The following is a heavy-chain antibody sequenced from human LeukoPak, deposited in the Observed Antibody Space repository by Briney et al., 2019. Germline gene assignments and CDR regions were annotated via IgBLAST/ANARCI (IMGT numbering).Heavy chain of an antibody. J-gene: IGHJ3*02. V-gene: IGHV3-30-3*01. CDR1: GFTFSSYA. Sequence: GSLRLSCAASGFTFSSYAMHWVRQAPGKGLEWVAVISYDGSNKYYADSVKGRFTISRDNSKNTLYLQMNSLRAEDTAVYYCARSHRGFLRAFDIWGQGTMVTVSS. CDR2: ISYDGSNK. D-gene: IGHD3-10*01. CDR3: ARSHRGFLRAFDI.